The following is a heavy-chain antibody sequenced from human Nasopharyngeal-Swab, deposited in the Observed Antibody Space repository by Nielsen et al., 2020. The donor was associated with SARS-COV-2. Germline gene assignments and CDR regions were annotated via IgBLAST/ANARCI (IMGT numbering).Heavy chain of an antibody. CDR3: ARGRITMFY. CDR2: INHSGNT. D-gene: IGHD3-10*02. J-gene: IGHJ1*01. Sequence: SETLSLTCAVYGGSFSGYYWSWIRQPPGKGLEWIGEINHSGNTNYNPSLKSRVTISVDTSKNQFSLKLSSVTAADTAVYYCARGRITMFYWGQGTLVTVSS. CDR1: GGSFSGYY. V-gene: IGHV4-34*01.